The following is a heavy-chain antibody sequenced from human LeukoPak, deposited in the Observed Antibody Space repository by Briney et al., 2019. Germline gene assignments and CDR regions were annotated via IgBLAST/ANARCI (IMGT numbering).Heavy chain of an antibody. CDR3: ARDSGNSGHDY. D-gene: IGHD5-12*01. CDR1: GYTFSDYY. Sequence: ASVKVSCKASGYTFSDYYIHWVRQAPGQGLEWMGRISPNSGGTNYAQKFQGGVTMTRDTSISTAYMELSRLRSDDTAVYYCARDSGNSGHDYWGQGTLVTVSS. J-gene: IGHJ4*02. V-gene: IGHV1-2*02. CDR2: ISPNSGGT.